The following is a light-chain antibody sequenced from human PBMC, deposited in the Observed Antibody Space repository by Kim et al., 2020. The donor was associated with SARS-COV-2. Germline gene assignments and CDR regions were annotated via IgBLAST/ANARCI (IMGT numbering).Light chain of an antibody. CDR2: GKN. CDR3: NSRASSGNHLL. CDR1: SLRSYY. V-gene: IGLV3-19*01. J-gene: IGLJ3*02. Sequence: SSELTQDPAVSVALGQTVRITCQGDSLRSYYASWYQQKPGQAPVLVIYGKNNRPSGIPDRFSGSSSGNTASLTITGAQAEDEADYYCNSRASSGNHLLFG.